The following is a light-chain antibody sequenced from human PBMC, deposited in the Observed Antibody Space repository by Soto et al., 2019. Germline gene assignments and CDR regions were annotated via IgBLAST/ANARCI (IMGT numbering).Light chain of an antibody. CDR1: QSISNH. V-gene: IGKV1-39*01. CDR3: QQYNDYSAWT. CDR2: AAS. J-gene: IGKJ1*01. Sequence: DIQMTQYPSYLSASVEDRVIITCRASQSISNHLNWYQQKPGKAPKLLIFAASSLQSGVPSRFSGSGSGTEFTLTISSLRPDDFATYYCQQYNDYSAWTFGQGTKVDI.